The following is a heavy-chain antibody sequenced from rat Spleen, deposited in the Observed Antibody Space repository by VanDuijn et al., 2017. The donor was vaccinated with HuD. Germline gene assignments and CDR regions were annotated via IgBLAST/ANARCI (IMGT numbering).Heavy chain of an antibody. V-gene: IGHV5S23*01. Sequence: EVQLVESGGGLVQPGRSLKLSCAASGFTFSSFAMAWVRQAPKKGLEWVATITSGGTNTYYPDSVKGRFTISRDNAKSTLYLQMDSLRSEDTATYYCAKLAPRVGLLGDYWGQGVMVTVSS. CDR2: ITSGGTNT. J-gene: IGHJ2*01. CDR1: GFTFSSFA. CDR3: AKLAPRVGLLGDY. D-gene: IGHD1-4*01.